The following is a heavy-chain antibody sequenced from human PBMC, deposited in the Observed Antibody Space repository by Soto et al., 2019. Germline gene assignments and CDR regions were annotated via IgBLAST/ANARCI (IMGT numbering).Heavy chain of an antibody. CDR3: ARGKLMGMAAAGIIWFDP. CDR1: GFTFSSYW. CDR2: INSDGSST. D-gene: IGHD6-13*01. V-gene: IGHV3-74*01. Sequence: GGSLRLSCAASGFTFSSYWMHWVRQAPGKGLVWVSRINSDGSSTTYADSVKGRFTISRDNAKSTLYLQMNSLRAEDTAVYYCARGKLMGMAAAGIIWFDPWGQGTLVTVSS. J-gene: IGHJ5*02.